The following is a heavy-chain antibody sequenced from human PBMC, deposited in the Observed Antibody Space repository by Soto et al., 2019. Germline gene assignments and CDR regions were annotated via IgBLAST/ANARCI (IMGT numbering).Heavy chain of an antibody. CDR2: IYYSGST. Sequence: KPSETLSLTCTVSGGSISSGGYYWSWIRQHPGKGLECIGYIYYSGSTYYNPSLKSRVTISVDTSKNQFSLKLSSVTAADTAVYYCAREGYYYDSSGYSHLPNWFDPWGQGTLVTVSS. CDR3: AREGYYYDSSGYSHLPNWFDP. D-gene: IGHD3-22*01. J-gene: IGHJ5*02. V-gene: IGHV4-31*03. CDR1: GGSISSGGYY.